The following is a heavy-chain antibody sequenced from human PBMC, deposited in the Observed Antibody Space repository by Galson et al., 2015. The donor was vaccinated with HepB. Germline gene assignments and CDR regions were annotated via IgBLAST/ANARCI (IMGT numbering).Heavy chain of an antibody. CDR2: IGTAGDT. CDR3: ARAGYSSGWYGYAFDI. Sequence: SLRLSCAASGFTFSSYDMHWVRQATGKGLEWVSAIGTAGDTYYPGSVKGRFTISRENAKNSLYLQMNSLRAGDTAVYYCARAGYSSGWYGYAFDIWGQGTMVTVSS. V-gene: IGHV3-13*01. CDR1: GFTFSSYD. D-gene: IGHD6-19*01. J-gene: IGHJ3*02.